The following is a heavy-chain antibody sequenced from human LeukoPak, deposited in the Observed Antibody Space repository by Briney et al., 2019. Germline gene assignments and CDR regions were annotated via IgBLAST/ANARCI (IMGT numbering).Heavy chain of an antibody. CDR2: INHSGST. D-gene: IGHD3-22*01. CDR1: GGSISSYY. V-gene: IGHV4-34*01. Sequence: SETLSLTCAVCGGSISSYYWSWIRQPPGKGLEWIGEINHSGSTNYNPSLKSRVTISVDTSKNQFSLKLSSVTAADTAVYYCARVSGYSLNEYDYWGQGTLVTVSS. J-gene: IGHJ4*02. CDR3: ARVSGYSLNEYDY.